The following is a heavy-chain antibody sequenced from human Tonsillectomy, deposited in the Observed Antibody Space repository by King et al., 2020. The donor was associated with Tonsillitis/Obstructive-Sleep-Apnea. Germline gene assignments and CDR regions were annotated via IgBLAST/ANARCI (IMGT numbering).Heavy chain of an antibody. V-gene: IGHV1-2*02. D-gene: IGHD5-24*01. CDR2: INPNSGGT. CDR1: GYTFIGYY. J-gene: IGHJ4*02. Sequence: QLVQSGAEVKKPGASVKVSCKASGYTFIGYYMHWVRQAPGQGLEWMGWINPNSGGTNSAQKFQGRVTMTRDTSITTAYMELSRLRSDDTAVYYCVPGRDCYNTLFEHWGQGALVTVSS. CDR3: VPGRDCYNTLFEH.